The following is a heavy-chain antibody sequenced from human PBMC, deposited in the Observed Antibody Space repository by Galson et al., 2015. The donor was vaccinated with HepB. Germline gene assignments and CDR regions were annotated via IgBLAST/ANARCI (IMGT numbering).Heavy chain of an antibody. Sequence: SLRLSCAASGFTFRSYGMHWVRQAPGKGLEWVAVIWYDGSTKYYADSVKGRFTISRDNSKNTLFLQMNSLRAEDTAVYYCARVGDSYDHYMDVWGKGTTVTVSS. CDR2: IWYDGSTK. V-gene: IGHV3-33*01. CDR1: GFTFRSYG. CDR3: ARVGDSYDHYMDV. D-gene: IGHD3-22*01. J-gene: IGHJ6*03.